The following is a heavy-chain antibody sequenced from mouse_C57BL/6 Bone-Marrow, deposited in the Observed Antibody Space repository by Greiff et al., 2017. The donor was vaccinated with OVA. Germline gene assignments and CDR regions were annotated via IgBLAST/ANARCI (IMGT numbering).Heavy chain of an antibody. CDR2: ISNGGGST. CDR1: GFTFSDYY. J-gene: IGHJ3*01. Sequence: DVHLVESGGGLVQPGGSLKLSCAASGFTFSDYYMYWVRQTPEKRLEWVAYISNGGGSTYYPDTVKGRFTISRDNAKNTLYLQMSRLKSEDTAMYYCARQGIYYYGSSPAWFAYWGQGTLVTVSA. V-gene: IGHV5-12*01. CDR3: ARQGIYYYGSSPAWFAY. D-gene: IGHD1-1*01.